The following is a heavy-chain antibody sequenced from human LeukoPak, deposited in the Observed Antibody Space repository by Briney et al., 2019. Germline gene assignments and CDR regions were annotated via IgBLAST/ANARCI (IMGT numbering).Heavy chain of an antibody. J-gene: IGHJ4*02. V-gene: IGHV4-30-4*01. CDR3: ARARRPIVVVPAGRYYFDY. CDR2: IYYSGST. CDR1: GGSISSGDYY. Sequence: SETLSLTCTVSGGSISSGDYYWSWIRQPPGKGLEWIGYIYYSGSTYCNPSLKSRVTISVDTSKNQFSLKLSSVTAADTAVYYCARARRPIVVVPAGRYYFDYWGQGTLVTVSS. D-gene: IGHD2-2*01.